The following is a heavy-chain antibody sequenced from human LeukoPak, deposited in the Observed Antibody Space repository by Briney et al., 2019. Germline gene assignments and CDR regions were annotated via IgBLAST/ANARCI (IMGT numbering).Heavy chain of an antibody. V-gene: IGHV4-61*02. CDR2: IYTSGST. CDR3: ARDPSHGYNYVRFLNYFDY. J-gene: IGHJ4*02. Sequence: KPSQTLSLTCTVSGGSISSGSYYWSWIRQPAGKGLEWIGRIYTSGSTNYNPSLKSRVTISVDTSKNQFSLKLSSVTAADTAVYYCARDPSHGYNYVRFLNYFDYWGQGTLVTVSS. CDR1: GGSISSGSYY. D-gene: IGHD5-24*01.